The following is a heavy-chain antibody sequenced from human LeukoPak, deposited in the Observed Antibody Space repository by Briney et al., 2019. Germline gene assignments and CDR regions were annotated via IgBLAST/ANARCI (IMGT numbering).Heavy chain of an antibody. CDR2: INSDGSST. J-gene: IGHJ3*02. V-gene: IGHV3-74*01. Sequence: PGGSLRLSCAASGFTFSSYWMHWVRQAPGKGLVWVSRINSDGSSTSYADSVKGRFAISRDNAKNTLYLQMNSLRAEDTAVYYCARVAWGSAADAFDIWGQGTMVTVSS. CDR1: GFTFSSYW. CDR3: ARVAWGSAADAFDI. D-gene: IGHD3-16*01.